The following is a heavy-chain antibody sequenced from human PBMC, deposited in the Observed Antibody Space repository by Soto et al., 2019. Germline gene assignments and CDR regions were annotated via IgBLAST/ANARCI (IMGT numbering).Heavy chain of an antibody. CDR3: ATSCRYCHN. Sequence: GTLCLSCAGSGVTPTTNLWSWVRQPPGKGLEWVTSNSGTASSTYNVASVKGRLFISRDNTKNTLTLQMTNLTLDATVVYYGATSCRYCHNWGQGILVTVSS. CDR2: NSGTASST. D-gene: IGHD2-15*01. CDR1: GVTPTTNL. V-gene: IGHV3-23*02. J-gene: IGHJ4*02.